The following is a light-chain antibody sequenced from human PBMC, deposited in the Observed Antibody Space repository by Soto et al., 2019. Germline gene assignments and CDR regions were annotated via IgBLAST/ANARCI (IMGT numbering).Light chain of an antibody. V-gene: IGKV3-15*01. Sequence: EIVLTQSPATLSLSPGERATLSCRASQSVSSYLLWYQQKPGQAPRLLIYGASTRATGIPARFSGSGSGTEFTLTTNSLQSEDFAVYYCQQYNNWPRTFGQGTKVDIK. J-gene: IGKJ1*01. CDR2: GAS. CDR3: QQYNNWPRT. CDR1: QSVSSY.